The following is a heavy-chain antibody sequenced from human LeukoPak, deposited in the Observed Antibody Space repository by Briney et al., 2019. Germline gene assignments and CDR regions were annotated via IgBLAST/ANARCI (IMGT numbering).Heavy chain of an antibody. CDR1: GGSISSSSYY. J-gene: IGHJ4*02. CDR3: ARLGAAGTKRDY. CDR2: IYYSGST. D-gene: IGHD6-13*01. Sequence: SETLSLTCTVSGGSISSSSYYWGWIRQPPGKGLEWIGSIYYSGSTYYNPSLKSRVTISVDTSKNQFSLKLSSVTAADTAVYYCARLGAAGTKRDYWGQGTLVTASS. V-gene: IGHV4-39*01.